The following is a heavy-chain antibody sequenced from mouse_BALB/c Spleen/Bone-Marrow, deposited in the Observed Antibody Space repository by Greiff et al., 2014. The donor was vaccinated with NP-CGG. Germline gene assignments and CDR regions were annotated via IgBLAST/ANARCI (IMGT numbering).Heavy chain of an antibody. CDR3: TKPSFYYGSSYWYFDV. CDR2: IDPANGDT. V-gene: IGHV14-3*02. CDR1: GFNIKDTY. J-gene: IGHJ1*01. Sequence: LVESGAELAKPEASVKLSCTASGFNIKDTYMHWVKQRPEQGLEWIGRIDPANGDTKYDPKFQGKATITADTSSNTAYLQLSSLTSEDTAVYYCTKPSFYYGSSYWYFDVWGAGTTVTVSS. D-gene: IGHD1-1*01.